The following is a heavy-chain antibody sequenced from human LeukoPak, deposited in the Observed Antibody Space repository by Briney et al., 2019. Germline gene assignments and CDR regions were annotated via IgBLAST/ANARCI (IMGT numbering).Heavy chain of an antibody. CDR1: GYTLTELS. D-gene: IGHD2-2*01. J-gene: IGHJ3*02. CDR2: FDPEDGET. Sequence: GASVKVSCKVSGYTLTELSMHWVRQAPGKGLEWMGGFDPEDGETIYAQKFQGRVTMTEDTSTDTAYMELSSLRSEDTAVYYCATGGEWDIVVVPAATNPFDIWGQGTMVTVSS. CDR3: ATGGEWDIVVVPAATNPFDI. V-gene: IGHV1-24*01.